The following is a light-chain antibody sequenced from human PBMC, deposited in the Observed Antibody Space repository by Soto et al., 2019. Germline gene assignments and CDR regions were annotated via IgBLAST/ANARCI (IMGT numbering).Light chain of an antibody. V-gene: IGKV3-20*01. CDR3: QQYGSSRT. Sequence: EIVLTQSPGTLSLSPGERATLSCRASQSVSSSYLAWYLQKPGQAPRLLIYGASSRATGIPDRFSGSGSGTDFTLTISRLEPEDFAVYYCQQYGSSRTFGGGTKVDIK. CDR1: QSVSSSY. J-gene: IGKJ4*01. CDR2: GAS.